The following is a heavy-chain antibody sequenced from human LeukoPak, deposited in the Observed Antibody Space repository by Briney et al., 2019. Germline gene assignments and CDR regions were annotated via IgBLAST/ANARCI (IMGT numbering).Heavy chain of an antibody. CDR2: ISWNSGSI. D-gene: IGHD1-20*01. Sequence: GGSLRLSCAASGFTFDDYAMHWVRQAPGKGLEWVSGISWNSGSIAYADSVKGRFTISRDNAKNSLYLQMNSLRAEDTALYYCAKGLNLIITAHFDLWGQGTLVTVSS. J-gene: IGHJ4*02. CDR3: AKGLNLIITAHFDL. V-gene: IGHV3-9*01. CDR1: GFTFDDYA.